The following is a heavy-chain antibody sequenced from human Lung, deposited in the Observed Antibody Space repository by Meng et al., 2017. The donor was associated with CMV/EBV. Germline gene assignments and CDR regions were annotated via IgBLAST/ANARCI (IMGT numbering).Heavy chain of an antibody. Sequence: QVQLQQSGPGLVKPSQTLSLTCAISGDIVSINSAAWHWIRQSPSRGLEWLGRTYYRSKWYHEYAVSVKSRITISPDTPKNQFSLQLNSMTPEDTAVYYCARGINGGCGDWGQGTLVTVSS. D-gene: IGHD4-23*01. CDR1: GDIVSINSAA. CDR2: TYYRSKWYH. V-gene: IGHV6-1*01. J-gene: IGHJ4*02. CDR3: ARGINGGCGD.